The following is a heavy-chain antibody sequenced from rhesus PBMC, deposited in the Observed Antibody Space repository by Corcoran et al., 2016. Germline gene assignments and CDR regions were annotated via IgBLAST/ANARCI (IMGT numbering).Heavy chain of an antibody. CDR1: GGSISSRNW. V-gene: IGHV4-65*02. CDR3: ARRMAAATYFDY. J-gene: IGHJ4*01. D-gene: IGHD6-43*01. CDR2: IGGSSGST. Sequence: QVQLQESGPGLVKPSETRSLTCAVSGGSISSRNWWSWSRQPPGKGLEWIGNIGGSSGSTYYNPSLKSRVTISKDTSKNQFSLKLSSVTAADTAVYYCARRMAAATYFDYWGQGVLVTVSS.